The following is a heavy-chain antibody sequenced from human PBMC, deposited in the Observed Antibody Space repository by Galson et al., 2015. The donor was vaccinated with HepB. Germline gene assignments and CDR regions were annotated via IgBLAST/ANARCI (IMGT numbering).Heavy chain of an antibody. J-gene: IGHJ2*01. Sequence: SLRLSCAASGFTFSSYDMHWVRQATGKGLEWVSAIGTAGDPYYPGSVKGRFTISRENAKNSLYLQMNSLRAGDTAVYYCARARGYYDSSGYHTPGWYFDLWGRGTLVTVPS. CDR1: GFTFSSYD. CDR3: ARARGYYDSSGYHTPGWYFDL. D-gene: IGHD3-22*01. CDR2: IGTAGDP. V-gene: IGHV3-13*05.